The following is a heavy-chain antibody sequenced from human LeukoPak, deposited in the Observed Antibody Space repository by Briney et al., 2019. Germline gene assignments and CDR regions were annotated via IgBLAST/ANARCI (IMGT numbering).Heavy chain of an antibody. D-gene: IGHD3-3*02. V-gene: IGHV4-59*02. J-gene: IGHJ5*02. CDR3: VQVRLAGLFDP. CDR1: GASVSAYY. CDR2: IHHSGST. Sequence: SETLSLTCTVSGASVSAYYWTWIRQPPGKRLEWLGYIHHSGSTNYNPSLNSRVTMSLDASKNQFSLKLSSVSAADTAVYYCVQVRLAGLFDPWGQGTLVTVSS.